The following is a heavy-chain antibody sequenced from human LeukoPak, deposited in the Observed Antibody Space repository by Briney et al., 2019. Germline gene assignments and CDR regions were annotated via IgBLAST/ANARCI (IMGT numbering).Heavy chain of an antibody. CDR3: ASSSGYSSGWYLTPNPYYFDY. Sequence: PSETLSLTCTVSGGSISSGSYYWGWIRQPPGKGLEWIGSIYYSGSTYYNPSLKSRVTISVDTSKNQFSLKLSSVTAADTAVYYCASSSGYSSGWYLTPNPYYFDYWGQGTLVTVSS. J-gene: IGHJ4*02. CDR1: GGSISSGSYY. CDR2: IYYSGST. V-gene: IGHV4-39*01. D-gene: IGHD6-19*01.